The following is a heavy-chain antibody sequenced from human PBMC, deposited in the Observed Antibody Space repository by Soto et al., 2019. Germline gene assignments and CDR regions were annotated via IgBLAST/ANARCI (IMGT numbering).Heavy chain of an antibody. CDR3: ARDAPSADFWSGYSYGMDV. CDR2: ISVGGTI. V-gene: IGHV3-48*03. Sequence: EAQLVESGGGLVQPGGSLRLSCAASGFTFSSYEMNWVRQAPGKGLEWVSYISVGGTIYYADSVKGRFTISRDNAKNSLYLQMNSLRAEDTAVYYCARDAPSADFWSGYSYGMDVWGQGTTVTVSS. J-gene: IGHJ6*02. D-gene: IGHD3-3*01. CDR1: GFTFSSYE.